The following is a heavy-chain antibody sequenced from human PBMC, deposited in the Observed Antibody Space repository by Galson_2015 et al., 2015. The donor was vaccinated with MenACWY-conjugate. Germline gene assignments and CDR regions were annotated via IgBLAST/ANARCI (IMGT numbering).Heavy chain of an antibody. Sequence: SLRLSCAASGLTFSTYAMSWVRQAPGRGLEWVSAISGSGGSTDYADSVKGRFTISRDNSKNTLYLQMNSLRAEDTAVYYCAKDRFEYSSSPFDYWGQGTLVTVSS. J-gene: IGHJ4*02. CDR2: ISGSGGST. CDR1: GLTFSTYA. D-gene: IGHD6-6*01. CDR3: AKDRFEYSSSPFDY. V-gene: IGHV3-23*01.